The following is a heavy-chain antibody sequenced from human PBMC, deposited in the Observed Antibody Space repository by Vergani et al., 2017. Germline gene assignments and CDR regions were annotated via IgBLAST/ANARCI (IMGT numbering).Heavy chain of an antibody. CDR1: ESSFISNE. V-gene: IGHV5-51*01. CDR2: INPIDSKI. Sequence: EVMLVQSGAEVTKPGESLKISCKYSESSFISNEIAWVRQMSGKGIQWMGNINPIDSKIAYSPSFQGQAIMSLDKSITTAYMQWRSLMASDTDIYYCTRHXPCGDGACLHFDHWGQGTQVTVSS. J-gene: IGHJ4*02. D-gene: IGHD2-21*01. CDR3: TRHXPCGDGACLHFDH.